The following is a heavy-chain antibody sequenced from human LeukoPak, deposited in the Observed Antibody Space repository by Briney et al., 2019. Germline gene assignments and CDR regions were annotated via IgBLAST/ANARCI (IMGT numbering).Heavy chain of an antibody. D-gene: IGHD6-19*01. CDR2: IIPIFGTA. J-gene: IGHJ5*02. CDR3: ARESRAGKQWLVLGRHWFDP. V-gene: IGHV1-69*05. CDR1: GGTFSSYA. Sequence: SVKVSCKASGGTFSSYAISWVRRAPGQGLEWMGGIIPIFGTANYAQKFQGRVTITTDESTSTAYMELSSLRSEDTAVYYCARESRAGKQWLVLGRHWFDPWGQGTLVTVSS.